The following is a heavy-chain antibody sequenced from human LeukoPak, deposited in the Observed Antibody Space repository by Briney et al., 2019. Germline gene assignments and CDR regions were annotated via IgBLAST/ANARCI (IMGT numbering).Heavy chain of an antibody. Sequence: GESLEISCKGSGYSFTSYWIGWVRQMPGKGLEWMGIIYPGDSDTRYSPSFQGQVTISADKSISTAYLQWSSLKASDTAMYYCARHYSSSPIAWFNWFDPWGQGTLVTVSS. CDR3: ARHYSSSPIAWFNWFDP. D-gene: IGHD6-6*01. V-gene: IGHV5-51*01. CDR1: GYSFTSYW. CDR2: IYPGDSDT. J-gene: IGHJ5*02.